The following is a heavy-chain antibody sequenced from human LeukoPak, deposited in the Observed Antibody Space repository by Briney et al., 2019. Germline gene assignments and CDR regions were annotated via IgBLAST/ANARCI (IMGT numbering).Heavy chain of an antibody. J-gene: IGHJ4*02. D-gene: IGHD3-22*01. V-gene: IGHV5-51*01. CDR2: IYPDDSNT. CDR3: ASLFYYHTSGPFDY. CDR1: GYSFTSYW. Sequence: GESLKISCKGSGYSFTSYWIGWVRQMPGKGLEWMGIIYPDDSNTRYSPSFQGQVTISADKSINTAYLQWSSLKASDTAMYYCASLFYYHTSGPFDYWGLGTLVTVSS.